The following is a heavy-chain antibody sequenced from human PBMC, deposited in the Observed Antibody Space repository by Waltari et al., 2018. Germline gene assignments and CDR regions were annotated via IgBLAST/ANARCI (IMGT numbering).Heavy chain of an antibody. D-gene: IGHD1-26*01. V-gene: IGHV1-2*06. CDR1: GYTFTGYY. J-gene: IGHJ4*02. CDR2: INPNSGGT. CDR3: ARVSSGSYEYYFDY. Sequence: QVQLVQSGAEVKKPGASVKVSCKASGYTFTGYYIHWVRQAPGQGLEWMGRINPNSGGTNYAQKFQGRVTMTRDTSISTAYMELSRLRSDDTAVYYCARVSSGSYEYYFDYWGQGTLVTVSS.